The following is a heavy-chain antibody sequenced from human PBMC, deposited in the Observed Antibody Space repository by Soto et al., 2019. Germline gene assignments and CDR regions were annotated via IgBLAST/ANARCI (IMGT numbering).Heavy chain of an antibody. D-gene: IGHD6-6*01. Sequence: EVQLLESGGGLVQPGGSWRLSFAPPGFSFSTYPMSWVRKPPGKGLEWVSVISGSGTKTYYADSVKGRFTISRDNSKNTLYVQINSLRGEDTAVYYCAKLVGGTSSWDLWGQGMLVTVSS. CDR3: AKLVGGTSSWDL. CDR1: GFSFSTYP. CDR2: ISGSGTKT. J-gene: IGHJ5*02. V-gene: IGHV3-23*01.